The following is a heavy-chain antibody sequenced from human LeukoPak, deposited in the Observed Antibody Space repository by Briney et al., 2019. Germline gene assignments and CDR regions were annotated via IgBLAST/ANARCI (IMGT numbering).Heavy chain of an antibody. CDR3: AKGCGWEASYYYYYMDV. CDR2: ITQDGSEK. Sequence: GGSLRLSCAASGFTFSSYWMSWVRQAPGKGLEWVANITQDGSEKYYVDSVKGRFTISRDNSKNTLYLQMNSLRAEDTAVYYCAKGCGWEASYYYYYMDVWGKGTTVTISS. D-gene: IGHD1-26*01. V-gene: IGHV3-7*01. CDR1: GFTFSSYW. J-gene: IGHJ6*03.